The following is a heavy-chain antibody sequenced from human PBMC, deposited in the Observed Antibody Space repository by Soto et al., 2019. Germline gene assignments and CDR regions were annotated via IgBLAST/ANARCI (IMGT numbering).Heavy chain of an antibody. D-gene: IGHD3-9*01. CDR1: GFPFSNTW. CDR3: RSYFDWVRGY. CDR2: IKSKTDGGTT. J-gene: IGHJ4*02. V-gene: IGHV3-15*01. Sequence: GGSLRLSCAASGFPFSNTWMGWLRQAPGKGLEWVGRIKSKTDGGTTDYAAPLKGRFTISRDDSKNILYLQMNSLKTEDTAIYYCRSYFDWVRGYWGQGTLVTVSS.